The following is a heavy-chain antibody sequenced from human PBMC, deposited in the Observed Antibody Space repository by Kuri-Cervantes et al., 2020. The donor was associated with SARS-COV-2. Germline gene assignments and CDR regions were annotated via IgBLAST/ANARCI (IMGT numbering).Heavy chain of an antibody. CDR2: MNPNSGNT. V-gene: IGHV1-8*02. J-gene: IGHJ6*03. CDR1: GYTSTSYD. Sequence: ASVKVSCKASGYTSTSYDINWVRQATGQGLEWMGWMNPNSGNTGYAQKFQGRVTMTRDTSISTAYMELSRLRSDDTAVYYCARKSYDFWSGYPQTYYYYYMDVWGKGTTVTVSS. CDR3: ARKSYDFWSGYPQTYYYYYMDV. D-gene: IGHD3-3*01.